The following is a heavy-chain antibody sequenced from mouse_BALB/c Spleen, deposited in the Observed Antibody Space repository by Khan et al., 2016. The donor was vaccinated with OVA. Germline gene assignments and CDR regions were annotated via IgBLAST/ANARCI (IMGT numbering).Heavy chain of an antibody. CDR1: GYTFTSYW. J-gene: IGHJ3*01. D-gene: IGHD1-1*02. CDR3: RRRGLFGIFDY. CDR2: INPSTGYT. V-gene: IGHV1-7*01. Sequence: QVQLQQSGAELANPGASVKMSCKASGYTFTSYWIHWVKQRPGQGLEWIGYINPSTGYTEYNQKFKDKATLTTDKSSSTAYMQLSSLTSEDSAVYYCRRRGLFGIFDYWGQGTMVTVSA.